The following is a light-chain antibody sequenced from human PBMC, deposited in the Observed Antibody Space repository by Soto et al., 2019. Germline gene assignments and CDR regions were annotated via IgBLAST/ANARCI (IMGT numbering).Light chain of an antibody. J-gene: IGKJ2*01. CDR3: QHYNKWPPMYT. V-gene: IGKV3-15*01. CDR1: QSVSSD. CDR2: AAS. Sequence: EIVMTQSPATLSVSPGERATLSCRASQSVSSDLAWYQQKPGQAPRLLIYAASSRVTGIPARFSGSGSGTEFTLTISSLQSDDFAVYSCQHYNKWPPMYTFGQGTKLEIK.